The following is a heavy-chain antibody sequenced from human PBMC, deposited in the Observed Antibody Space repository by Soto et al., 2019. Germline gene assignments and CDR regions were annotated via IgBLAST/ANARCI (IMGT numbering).Heavy chain of an antibody. V-gene: IGHV4-39*01. CDR1: GGSISSSSYY. CDR3: ARQSDSSWFDP. Sequence: SETLSLTCTVSGGSISSSSYYWGWIRQPPGKGLEWIGSIYYSGSTYYNPSLKSRVTISVDTSKNQFSLKLSSVTAADTAVYYCARQSDSSWFDPWGQGTLVTVSS. CDR2: IYYSGST. D-gene: IGHD6-13*01. J-gene: IGHJ5*02.